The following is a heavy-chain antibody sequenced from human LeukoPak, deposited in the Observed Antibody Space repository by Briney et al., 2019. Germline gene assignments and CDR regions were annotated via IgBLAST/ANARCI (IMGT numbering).Heavy chain of an antibody. D-gene: IGHD5-12*01. CDR1: GFTFANAW. V-gene: IGHV3-15*01. Sequence: GGSLRLSCAASGFTFANAWMSWVRQAPGKGLESVGRIKSKTDGETTDYAAPVKGRFTISRDDSKNMLYLQMNSLKSEDTAVYYCTADLPPPRGYDYPFDYWGQGSLVTVSS. CDR3: TADLPPPRGYDYPFDY. J-gene: IGHJ4*02. CDR2: IKSKTDGETT.